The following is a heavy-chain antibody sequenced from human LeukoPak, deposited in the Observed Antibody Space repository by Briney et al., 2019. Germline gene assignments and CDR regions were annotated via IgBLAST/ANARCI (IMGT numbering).Heavy chain of an antibody. J-gene: IGHJ4*02. CDR3: VREDPNTYFFDF. CDR2: VKSSGDIT. CDR1: GYIFTSYH. D-gene: IGHD3-16*01. V-gene: IGHV1-46*01. Sequence: ASVKVSCKASGYIFTSYHMHWVRQAPGQGLEWMGIVKSSGDITLYAQKFQGRVTVTRDTSTSTVYMELRSLRSEDTAVYYCVREDPNTYFFDFWGQGTLVTVSS.